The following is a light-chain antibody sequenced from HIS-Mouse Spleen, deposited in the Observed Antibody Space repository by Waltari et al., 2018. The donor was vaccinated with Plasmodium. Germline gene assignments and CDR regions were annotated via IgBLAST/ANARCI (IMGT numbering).Light chain of an antibody. Sequence: SYELTQPPSVSVSPGQTARITCSGDALPKKYASWYQQKSGQAPVLVIYEDSKRPSGIPERFVGSSSGTMATLTISGAQVEDEADYYCYSTDSSGNHRVFGGGTKLTVL. CDR3: YSTDSSGNHRV. CDR1: ALPKKY. J-gene: IGLJ3*02. CDR2: EDS. V-gene: IGLV3-10*01.